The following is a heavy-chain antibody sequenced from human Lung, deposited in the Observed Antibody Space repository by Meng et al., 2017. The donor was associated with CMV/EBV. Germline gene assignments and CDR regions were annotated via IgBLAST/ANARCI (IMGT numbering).Heavy chain of an antibody. CDR3: ARESRYDFWRGSPPYYFGMDV. V-gene: IGHV1-18*01. J-gene: IGHJ6*02. D-gene: IGHD3-3*01. Sequence: ASVKVSXKASGYTFNNYCVTWVRQAPGQGLEWMGWISGNNGNTNYAENLKDRVTMTTDTSMSTTYMELRSLRSDDAVVYYCARESRYDFWRGSPPYYFGMDVWGQGXTVTVSS. CDR1: GYTFNNYC. CDR2: ISGNNGNT.